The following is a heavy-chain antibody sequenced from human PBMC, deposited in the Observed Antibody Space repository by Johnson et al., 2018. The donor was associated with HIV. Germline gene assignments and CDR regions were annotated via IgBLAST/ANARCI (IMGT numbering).Heavy chain of an antibody. V-gene: IGHV3-7*01. Sequence: VQLVESGGGLVQPGRSLRLSCAASGFTFDDYAMHWVRQAPGNALEWVASIKEDGSEKYYVDSVKGRFTISRDNAKNSLYLQMSSLRAADTAVYYCTRDRRQFLEWLSDGFDIWGQGTMVTVSS. CDR3: TRDRRQFLEWLSDGFDI. CDR2: IKEDGSEK. D-gene: IGHD3-3*01. J-gene: IGHJ3*02. CDR1: GFTFDDYA.